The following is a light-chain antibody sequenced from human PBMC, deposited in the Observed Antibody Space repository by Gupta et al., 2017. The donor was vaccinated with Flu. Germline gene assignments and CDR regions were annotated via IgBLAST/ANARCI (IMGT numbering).Light chain of an antibody. J-gene: IGLJ3*02. Sequence: QTATLTCGGSRIGSSNSVPWYQQRPGRAPLLVGFEDIDRPSGIPERFSGSNSGNTATLTITRVEAGDEADDYCKAWDSSNNHVVFGGGTRLTVL. CDR3: KAWDSSNNHVV. CDR1: RIGSSNS. V-gene: IGLV3-21*02. CDR2: EDI.